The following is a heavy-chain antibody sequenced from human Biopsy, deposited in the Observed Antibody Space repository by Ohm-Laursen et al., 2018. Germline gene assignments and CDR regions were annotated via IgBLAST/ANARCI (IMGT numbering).Heavy chain of an antibody. CDR2: ISYDGSGE. CDR3: ARDGKRWDYSTYFSWHFDL. J-gene: IGHJ2*01. V-gene: IGHV3-30*03. Sequence: SLRLSCSASGFTFSSFAMHWVRQAPGKGLEWVAVISYDGSGEYYADSLQGRFIISRDNPKNTVDLQMNSLRAEDTAVYFCARDGKRWDYSTYFSWHFDLWGRGTLVTVSS. CDR1: GFTFSSFA. D-gene: IGHD4-11*01.